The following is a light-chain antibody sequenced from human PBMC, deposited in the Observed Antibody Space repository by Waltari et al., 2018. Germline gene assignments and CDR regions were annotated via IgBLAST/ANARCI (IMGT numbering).Light chain of an antibody. V-gene: IGKV3-20*01. Sequence: EIVLTQSPGTLSLSLGERATVSCRASQSVSRALAWYQQKPGQAPRPLIDGASTRATGIPDRFSGSGSGTDFSLTISRLEPDDFAVYYCQHYLRLPVTFGQGTTVEI. J-gene: IGKJ1*01. CDR3: QHYLRLPVT. CDR2: GAS. CDR1: QSVSRA.